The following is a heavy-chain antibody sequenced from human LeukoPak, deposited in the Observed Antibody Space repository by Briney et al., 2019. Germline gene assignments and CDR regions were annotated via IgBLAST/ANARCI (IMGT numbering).Heavy chain of an antibody. CDR3: ARHYYDFWSGSTDY. CDR2: ISYDGSNK. V-gene: IGHV3-30*04. J-gene: IGHJ4*02. Sequence: PGRSLRLSCAASGFTFDDYAMHWVRQAPGKGLEWVAVISYDGSNKYYADSVKGRFTISRDNSKNTLYLQMNSLRAEDTAVYYCARHYYDFWSGSTDYWGQGTLVTVSS. D-gene: IGHD3-3*01. CDR1: GFTFDDYA.